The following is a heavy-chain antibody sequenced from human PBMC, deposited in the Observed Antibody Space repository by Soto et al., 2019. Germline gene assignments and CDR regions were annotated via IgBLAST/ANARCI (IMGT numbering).Heavy chain of an antibody. CDR2: INPDRGRT. J-gene: IGHJ5*02. D-gene: IGHD4-4*01. CDR1: GYTFTRYY. V-gene: IGHV1-46*01. CDR3: ARGAYSSSSFPPFDP. Sequence: QVQLVQSGGEVKKPGASVKVSCKASGYTFTRYYIHWVRQAPGQVPEWMGRINPDRGRTSDAQNFIGTVAMTGAPFASVVEMELSSLKFQDTAMYYCARGAYSSSSFPPFDPWGQGTLVTISS.